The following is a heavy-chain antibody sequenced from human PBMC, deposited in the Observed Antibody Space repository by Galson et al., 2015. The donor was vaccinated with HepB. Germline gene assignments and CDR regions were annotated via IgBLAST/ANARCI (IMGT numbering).Heavy chain of an antibody. CDR3: TTGPKNGWYAY. CDR2: IKSKSDGETT. J-gene: IGHJ4*02. D-gene: IGHD2-15*01. Sequence: SLRLSCAASGFTFTYAWMNWVRQAPGKGLEWVGRIKSKSDGETTDYATPGKGRSTISRDDSKNTLYLQLNSLKTEDTAVYYCTTGPKNGWYAYWGQGTLVTVSS. V-gene: IGHV3-15*07. CDR1: GFTFTYAW.